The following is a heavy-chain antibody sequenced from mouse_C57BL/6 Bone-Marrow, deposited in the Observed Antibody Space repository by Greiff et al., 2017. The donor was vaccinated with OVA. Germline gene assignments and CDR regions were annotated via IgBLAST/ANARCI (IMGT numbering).Heavy chain of an antibody. V-gene: IGHV14-4*01. CDR1: GFNIKDDY. D-gene: IGHD2-4*01. CDR2: IDPENGDT. CDR3: TPIYYDYNFDY. J-gene: IGHJ2*01. Sequence: VQLKESGAELVRPGASVKLSCTASGFNIKDDYMHWVKQRPEQGLEWIGWIDPENGDTEYASKFQGNATITADTSSNTAYLQLSRLTSEDTAVDYCTPIYYDYNFDYWGQGTTLTVSS.